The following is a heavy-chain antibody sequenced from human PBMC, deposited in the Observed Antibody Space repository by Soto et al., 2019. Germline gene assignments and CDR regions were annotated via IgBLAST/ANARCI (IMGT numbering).Heavy chain of an antibody. Sequence: QVHLVESGGGVVQPGRSLRLSCAASGFSFRSYGMHWVRQAPGKGLEWVAVISYDGKNKYSADSLKGRFTISRDNSENTLYLQMNSLRAEDTAVYYCASLWGTGGSDYNYDSMDVWGQGTTVTVSS. CDR2: ISYDGKNK. CDR1: GFSFRSYG. J-gene: IGHJ6*02. CDR3: ASLWGTGGSDYNYDSMDV. D-gene: IGHD3-10*01. V-gene: IGHV3-30*03.